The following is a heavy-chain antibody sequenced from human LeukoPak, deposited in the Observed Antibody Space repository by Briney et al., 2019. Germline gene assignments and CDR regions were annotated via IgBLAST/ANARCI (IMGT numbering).Heavy chain of an antibody. CDR3: ARDRDGYIVR. J-gene: IGHJ4*02. CDR2: INPNTGGT. V-gene: IGHV1-2*06. CDR1: GYTFTGYY. D-gene: IGHD2-21*01. Sequence: GASVKVSCKASGYTFTGYYMYWVRQAPGQGLEWMGRINPNTGGTNYAQKFQGRVTMTRDTSISTAYMELSRLRSDDTAVYYCARDRDGYIVRWGQGTLVTVSS.